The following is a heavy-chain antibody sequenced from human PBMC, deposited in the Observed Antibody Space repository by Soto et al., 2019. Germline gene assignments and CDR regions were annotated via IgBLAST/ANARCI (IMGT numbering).Heavy chain of an antibody. CDR3: ARAITCSRSGCYMGELDP. V-gene: IGHV1-46*01. D-gene: IGHD2-2*02. J-gene: IGHJ5*02. Sequence: VSVKVSCKASGYTFTSYYMHWVRQAPGQGLEWLGIINPNDASTWYIQNFRGRLTITRDTSTSTVYMELGSLRSDDTAIYYCARAITCSRSGCYMGELDPWGQGTLVTVSS. CDR2: INPNDAST. CDR1: GYTFTSYY.